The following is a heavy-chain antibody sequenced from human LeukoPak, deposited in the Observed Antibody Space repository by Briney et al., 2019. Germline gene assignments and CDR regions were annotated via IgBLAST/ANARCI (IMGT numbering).Heavy chain of an antibody. CDR3: ASVGYYDYWSGYARDPFDI. CDR1: GYTFTGYY. Sequence: GAVKDSCKASGYTFTGYYMHGVRQARGQGVDGVGWINPNSGGTNCAQTFHGSVTMTRDTSISTAYMALSRLRSDDTAVYYCASVGYYDYWSGYARDPFDIWGQGTMVNVSS. CDR2: INPNSGGT. V-gene: IGHV1-2*02. D-gene: IGHD3-3*01. J-gene: IGHJ3*02.